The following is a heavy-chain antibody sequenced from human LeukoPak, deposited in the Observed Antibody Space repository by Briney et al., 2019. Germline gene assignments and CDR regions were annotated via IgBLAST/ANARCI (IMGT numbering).Heavy chain of an antibody. CDR1: GFTFSSYA. CDR3: ARGGYDFWSGYYRIGPYYFDY. D-gene: IGHD3-3*01. Sequence: PGGSLRLSCAASGFTFSSYAMSWVRQAPGKGLEWVANIKQDGSEKYYVDSVKGRFTISRDNAKNSLYLQMNSLRAEDTAVYYRARGGYDFWSGYYRIGPYYFDYWGQGTLVTVSS. CDR2: IKQDGSEK. J-gene: IGHJ4*02. V-gene: IGHV3-7*01.